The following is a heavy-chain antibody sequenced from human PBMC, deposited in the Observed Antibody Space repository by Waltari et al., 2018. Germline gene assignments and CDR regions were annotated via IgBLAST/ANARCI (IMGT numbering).Heavy chain of an antibody. CDR2: SWHDGSRA. CDR1: GFSFWVYG. J-gene: IGHJ2*01. D-gene: IGHD3-22*01. Sequence: QAQLVESGGGVVQPWESLRLSCGASGFSFWVYGMIWVRQAPGRGLGWVGDSWHDGSRADYADSVRGRFTVSRDNSQNTFDLHLDSLRVEDTAVYYCARDSDSSGLYWYFDLWGRGTQVTVSA. CDR3: ARDSDSSGLYWYFDL. V-gene: IGHV3-33*01.